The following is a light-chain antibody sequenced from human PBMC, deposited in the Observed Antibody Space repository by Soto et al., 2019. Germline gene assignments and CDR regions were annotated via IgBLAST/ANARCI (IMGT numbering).Light chain of an antibody. CDR1: QSVRSN. CDR3: QQYNNWPRT. Sequence: DIVMTQSPAPLSVSPGERATLSCRASQSVRSNLAWYQQKPGQAPRLLIYGASTRATGIPARFSGSGSGTECTLTISSLQSEDFAVYYCQQYNNWPRTLGQGTKVDI. V-gene: IGKV3-15*01. J-gene: IGKJ1*01. CDR2: GAS.